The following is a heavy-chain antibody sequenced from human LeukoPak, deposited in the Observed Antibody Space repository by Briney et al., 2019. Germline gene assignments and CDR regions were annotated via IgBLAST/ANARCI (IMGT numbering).Heavy chain of an antibody. D-gene: IGHD3-22*01. Sequence: GGSLRLSCAASGFTFSSYSMNWVRQAPGKGLEWVSYISSSSSTIYYADSVKGRFTISRDNAKNSLYLQMNSLRAEDTAVYYCARTYYDSSGYYSKKNYFDYWGQGTLVTVSS. CDR2: ISSSSSTI. J-gene: IGHJ4*02. V-gene: IGHV3-48*01. CDR1: GFTFSSYS. CDR3: ARTYYDSSGYYSKKNYFDY.